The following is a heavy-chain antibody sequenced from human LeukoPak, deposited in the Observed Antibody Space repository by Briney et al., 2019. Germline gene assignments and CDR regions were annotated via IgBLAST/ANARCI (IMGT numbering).Heavy chain of an antibody. Sequence: ASVKVSCKASGYTFTSYGISWVRQAPGQGREWMGWISAYNGNTNYAQKLQGRVTMTTDTSTSAAYMQLRSLRSDDTAVYYCARDRGLYYGDYAFDYWGQGTLVTVSS. CDR2: ISAYNGNT. V-gene: IGHV1-18*01. J-gene: IGHJ4*02. CDR3: ARDRGLYYGDYAFDY. D-gene: IGHD4-17*01. CDR1: GYTFTSYG.